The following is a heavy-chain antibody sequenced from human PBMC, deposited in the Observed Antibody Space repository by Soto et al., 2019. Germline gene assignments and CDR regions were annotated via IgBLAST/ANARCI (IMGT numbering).Heavy chain of an antibody. CDR1: GGSISSSNW. CDR2: IYHSGST. Sequence: PSETLSLTCAVSGGSISSSNWWSWVRQPPGKGLEWIGEIYHSGSTNYNPSLKSRVTISVDKSKNQFSLKLSSVTAADTAVYYCARQGIGATPVYSYYGMDVWVQSNTVT. J-gene: IGHJ6*02. CDR3: ARQGIGATPVYSYYGMDV. D-gene: IGHD6-13*01. V-gene: IGHV4-4*02.